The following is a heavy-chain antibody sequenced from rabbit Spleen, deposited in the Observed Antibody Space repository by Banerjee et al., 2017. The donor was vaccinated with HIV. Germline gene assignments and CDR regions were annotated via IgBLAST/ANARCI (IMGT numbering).Heavy chain of an antibody. D-gene: IGHD8-1*01. CDR3: ARDTGTSFSTYGMDL. CDR1: GFDFSDGHV. Sequence: QEQLEESGGGLVKPEGSLTLTCKASGFDFSDGHVISWVRQAPGKGLEWIASINSFTGRPVYATWAKDRFTVSKASWTTVTLQMTSLTAADTATYFCARDTGTSFSTYGMDLWGPGTLVTVS. CDR2: INSFTGRP. J-gene: IGHJ6*01. V-gene: IGHV1S45*01.